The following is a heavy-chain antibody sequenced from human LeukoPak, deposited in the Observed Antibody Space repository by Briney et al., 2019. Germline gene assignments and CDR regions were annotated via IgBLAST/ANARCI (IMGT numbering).Heavy chain of an antibody. J-gene: IGHJ4*02. CDR1: GGSISSYY. D-gene: IGHD4-17*01. CDR3: ARERTRSAFDY. Sequence: PSETLSLTCTVSGGSISSYYWSWIRQPPGKGLEWIGYIYYSGSTNYNPSLKSRVTISVDTSKNQFSLKLSSVTAADTAVYYCARERTRSAFDYWGQGTLVTVSS. CDR2: IYYSGST. V-gene: IGHV4-59*01.